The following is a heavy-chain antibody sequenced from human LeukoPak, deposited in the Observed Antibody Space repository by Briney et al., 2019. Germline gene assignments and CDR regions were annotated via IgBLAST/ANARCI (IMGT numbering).Heavy chain of an antibody. CDR2: INAGNGNT. CDR1: GYTFTSYA. D-gene: IGHD3-10*01. CDR3: ATDSGEALLSYYYYGMDV. J-gene: IGHJ6*02. V-gene: IGHV1-3*01. Sequence: ASVKVSCKASGYTFTSYAMHWVRQAPGQRLEWMGWINAGNGNTKYSQKFQGRVTITRDTSAGTAYMELSSLRSEDTAVYYCATDSGEALLSYYYYGMDVWGQGTTVTVSS.